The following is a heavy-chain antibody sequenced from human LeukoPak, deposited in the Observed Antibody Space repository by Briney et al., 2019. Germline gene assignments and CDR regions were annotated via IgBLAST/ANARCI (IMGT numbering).Heavy chain of an antibody. Sequence: GGSLRLSCAASGFRFDDYGMSWVRLAPGRGLEWISGITWNSERTAYAEAVKGRFTISRDNAKNSLYLQMNSLSAEDTALYYCARDWRSGYSIDNWGQGTLVTVSS. CDR2: ITWNSERT. V-gene: IGHV3-20*04. J-gene: IGHJ4*02. D-gene: IGHD6-19*01. CDR3: ARDWRSGYSIDN. CDR1: GFRFDDYG.